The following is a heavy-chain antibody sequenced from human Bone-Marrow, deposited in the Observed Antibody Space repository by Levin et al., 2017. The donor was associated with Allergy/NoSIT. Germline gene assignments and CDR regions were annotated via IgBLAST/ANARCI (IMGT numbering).Heavy chain of an antibody. D-gene: IGHD3-10*01. Sequence: GGSLRLSCAASGFTFSTYWMSWVRQAPGKGLEWVANIKQDGSQKYYVDSVKGRFTISRDNARYSLNLEMNNLRAEDTAVYYCAREKYFGSGLGYDYWGQGTLVTVSS. CDR1: GFTFSTYW. V-gene: IGHV3-7*04. CDR3: AREKYFGSGLGYDY. CDR2: IKQDGSQK. J-gene: IGHJ4*02.